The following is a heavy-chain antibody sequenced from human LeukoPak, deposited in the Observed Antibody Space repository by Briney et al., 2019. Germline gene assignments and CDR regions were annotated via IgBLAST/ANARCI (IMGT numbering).Heavy chain of an antibody. CDR3: VKSSGWSKGPPFDY. J-gene: IGHJ4*02. Sequence: PGGSLRLSCAASGFTFSSYIMSWVRQGPGKGLEFVSAISGSGNNTHYADSVKGRFTISRDNSKNTLYLQMNSLKAEDTAVFYCVKSSGWSKGPPFDYWGRGTLVTVSS. D-gene: IGHD6-19*01. V-gene: IGHV3-23*01. CDR1: GFTFSSYI. CDR2: ISGSGNNT.